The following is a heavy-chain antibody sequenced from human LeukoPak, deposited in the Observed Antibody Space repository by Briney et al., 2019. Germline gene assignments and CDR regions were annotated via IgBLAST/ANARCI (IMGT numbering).Heavy chain of an antibody. J-gene: IGHJ4*02. Sequence: GGSLRLSCAASGFTVTNAWMSWVRQAPGKGLEWVGRIKTKTDGGTIDYAAPVKGRFTISRDDSENTLYLKMNSLKTEDTAVYYCTRDLSSWGQGTLVTVSS. CDR1: GFTVTNAW. D-gene: IGHD2/OR15-2a*01. CDR2: IKTKTDGGTI. V-gene: IGHV3-15*01. CDR3: TRDLSS.